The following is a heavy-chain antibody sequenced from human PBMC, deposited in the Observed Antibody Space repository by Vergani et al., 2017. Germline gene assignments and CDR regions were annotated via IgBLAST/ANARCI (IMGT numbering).Heavy chain of an antibody. Sequence: EGQWLQCEGAVVKPGGSLRLSCVASGFTVSSQAMSWVRQGHGQGLEWVSSIKNTGDSTHYPDSVKGGFTISRDKSKKTLYLQMNSLRVEDTAVYYCGTGSDNYNWGQGTLVTVSS. CDR3: GTGSDNYN. CDR2: IKNTGDST. J-gene: IGHJ4*02. V-gene: IGHV3-23*01. D-gene: IGHD5-24*01. CDR1: GFTVSSQA.